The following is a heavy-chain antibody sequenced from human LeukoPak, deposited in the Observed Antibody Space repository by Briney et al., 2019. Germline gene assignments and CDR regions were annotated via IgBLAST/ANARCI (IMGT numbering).Heavy chain of an antibody. CDR1: GYTFTSYY. J-gene: IGHJ6*03. D-gene: IGHD6-13*01. CDR2: INPSGGST. Sequence: ASVKVSCKASGYTFTSYYMHWVRQAPGQGLEWMGIINPSGGSTSYAQKFQGRVTMTRDMSTSTVYMELSSLRSEDTAVYYCASSDSSTWYSSYYYYYVDVWGKGTTVTVSS. CDR3: ASSDSSTWYSSYYYYYVDV. V-gene: IGHV1-46*01.